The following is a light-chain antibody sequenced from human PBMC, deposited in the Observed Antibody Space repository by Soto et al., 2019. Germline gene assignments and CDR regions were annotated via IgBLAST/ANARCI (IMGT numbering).Light chain of an antibody. CDR3: CSYAGSYTLYV. V-gene: IGLV2-11*01. J-gene: IGLJ1*01. CDR1: SSDVGGYNY. CDR2: DVS. Sequence: QSALTQPRSVSGSPGQSVTISCTGTSSDVGGYNYVSWYQQHPGKAPKLMIYDVSKRPSGVPDRFSGSKSGNTASLTISGLQAEDEAEYSCCSYAGSYTLYVFGTGTKLTVL.